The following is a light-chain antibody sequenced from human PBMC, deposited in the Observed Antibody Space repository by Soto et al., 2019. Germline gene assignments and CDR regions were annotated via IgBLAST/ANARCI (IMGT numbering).Light chain of an antibody. CDR2: GAS. V-gene: IGKV3-20*01. CDR1: QSVRSNF. Sequence: IVLTQSPGTLSLSPGEGATLSCRASQSVRSNFLSWYQQKPCQAPSLLIYGASSRATGIPDRFSGGGSGTDFTLTISTLEPEDLGVYYCQQYGSSPTFGGGTRVEIK. J-gene: IGKJ4*01. CDR3: QQYGSSPT.